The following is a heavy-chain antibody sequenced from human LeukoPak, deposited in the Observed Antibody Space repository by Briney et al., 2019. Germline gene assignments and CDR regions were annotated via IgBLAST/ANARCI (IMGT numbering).Heavy chain of an antibody. J-gene: IGHJ4*02. Sequence: ASVKVSCKASGYTFTGYYMHLVRQAPGPGQEWMGWSNPNSGGTTYEQKFEGRLTMTRGTTISTAYMELSRLRSDDTAAYYYARTGAGDQLLSGYWGQGTLVTVSS. V-gene: IGHV1-2*02. D-gene: IGHD2-2*01. CDR2: SNPNSGGT. CDR1: GYTFTGYY. CDR3: ARTGAGDQLLSGY.